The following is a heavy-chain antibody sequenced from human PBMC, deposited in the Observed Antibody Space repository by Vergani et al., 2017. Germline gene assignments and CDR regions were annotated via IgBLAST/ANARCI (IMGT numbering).Heavy chain of an antibody. CDR1: GGSFSGYY. D-gene: IGHD6-13*01. CDR2: INHSGST. V-gene: IGHV4-34*01. J-gene: IGHJ3*02. Sequence: QVQLQQWGAGLLKPSETLSLTCAVYGGSFSGYYWSWIRQPPGKGLEWIGEINHSGSTNYNPSIKSRVTISVDTSKNQFSLKLSSVTAADTAVYYCARVRGASSSRAFDIWGQGTMVTVSS. CDR3: ARVRGASSSRAFDI.